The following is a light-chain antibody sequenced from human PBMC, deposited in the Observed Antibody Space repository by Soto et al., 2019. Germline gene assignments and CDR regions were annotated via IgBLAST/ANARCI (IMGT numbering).Light chain of an antibody. J-gene: IGLJ2*01. CDR2: DVS. V-gene: IGLV2-14*01. Sequence: QSALTQPASVSGSPGQSITISCTGTSSDVGGYNYVSWYQQHPGKAPKLMIYDVSNRPSGVSNRFSGSKSGNTACLDISGLQAEDEADYYSRSYTSSSTSVVFGGGTKLTVL. CDR3: RSYTSSSTSVV. CDR1: SSDVGGYNY.